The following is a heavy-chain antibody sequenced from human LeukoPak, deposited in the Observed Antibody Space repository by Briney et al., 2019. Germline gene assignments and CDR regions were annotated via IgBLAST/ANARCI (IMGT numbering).Heavy chain of an antibody. Sequence: GGSLRLSCAASGFTFTSYGMSWVRQAPGKGLEWVSSISASGDSTYYADSVKGRFTISRDNSENTLYLQMNSLRVEDTAVYYCAKVSQYQLLYGGLDSWGQGTLVTVSS. V-gene: IGHV3-23*01. CDR1: GFTFTSYG. J-gene: IGHJ5*01. D-gene: IGHD2-2*02. CDR3: AKVSQYQLLYGGLDS. CDR2: ISASGDST.